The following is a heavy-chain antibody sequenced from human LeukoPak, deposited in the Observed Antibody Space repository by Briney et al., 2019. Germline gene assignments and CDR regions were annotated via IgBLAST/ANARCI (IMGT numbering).Heavy chain of an antibody. CDR2: ISSSGSTI. Sequence: SGGSLRLSCAASGFTFSSYEMNWVRQAPGKGLEWVSYISSSGSTIYYADSVKGRFTISRDNAKNSLYLQMNSLRAEDTAVYYCARVHCSSTSCYHPTYYFDYWGQGTLVTVSS. D-gene: IGHD2-2*01. J-gene: IGHJ4*02. CDR3: ARVHCSSTSCYHPTYYFDY. V-gene: IGHV3-48*03. CDR1: GFTFSSYE.